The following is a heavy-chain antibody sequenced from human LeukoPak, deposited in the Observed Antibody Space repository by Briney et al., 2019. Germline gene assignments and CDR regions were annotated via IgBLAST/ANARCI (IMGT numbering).Heavy chain of an antibody. CDR3: ARLNYGDFESGYLDL. Sequence: GESLRISCKGSEYSFTSYWITWVRKMPGKGLEWMGRIDPSDSYTNYSPSFHGHVTISADKSISTAYLQWSSLKASDTAMYYCARLNYGDFESGYLDLWGRGTLVTVSS. J-gene: IGHJ2*01. D-gene: IGHD4-17*01. CDR2: IDPSDSYT. CDR1: EYSFTSYW. V-gene: IGHV5-10-1*01.